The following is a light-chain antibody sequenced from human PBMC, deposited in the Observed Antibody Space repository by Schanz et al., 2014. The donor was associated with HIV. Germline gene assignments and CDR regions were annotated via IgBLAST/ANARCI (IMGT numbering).Light chain of an antibody. CDR1: QSVGGSQ. Sequence: EIVLTQSPGRLSLSPGERATLSCRASQSVGGSQLAWFQLKRGQPPRLLIYGASRRATGIPDRFSGGGSGTDFTLTISRLEPEDVAVYSCQQYSTSPRTFGQGTKVEIK. J-gene: IGKJ1*01. CDR2: GAS. V-gene: IGKV3-20*01. CDR3: QQYSTSPRT.